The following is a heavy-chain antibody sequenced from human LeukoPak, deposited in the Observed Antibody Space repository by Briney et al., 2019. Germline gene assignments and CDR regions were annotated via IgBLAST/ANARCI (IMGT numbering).Heavy chain of an antibody. CDR2: ISGSSSDT. J-gene: IGHJ4*02. CDR3: ARDWGSGNSYYFDY. CDR1: GFTFSDYY. V-gene: IGHV3-11*06. D-gene: IGHD3-10*01. Sequence: GGSLRLSCAASGFTFSDYYMTWIRQAPGKGLEWVSYISGSSSDTNYADFVKGRFTISRDNAKNTLYLQMNSLRAEDTAVYYCARDWGSGNSYYFDYWGQGTLVTVSS.